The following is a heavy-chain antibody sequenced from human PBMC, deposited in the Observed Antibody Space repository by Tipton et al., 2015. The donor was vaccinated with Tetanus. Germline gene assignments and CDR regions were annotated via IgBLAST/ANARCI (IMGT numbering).Heavy chain of an antibody. D-gene: IGHD4-17*01. CDR2: INHSGST. J-gene: IGHJ4*02. CDR1: GGSFSGYY. Sequence: TLSLTCAVYGGSFSGYYWSWIRQPPGKGLEWIGEINHSGSTNYNPSLKSRVTISVDTSKNHFSLKLCSVPPEDTAVYYCARAGGTWDYGEYNFDYWGEGTLVTVSS. CDR3: ARAGGTWDYGEYNFDY. V-gene: IGHV4-34*01.